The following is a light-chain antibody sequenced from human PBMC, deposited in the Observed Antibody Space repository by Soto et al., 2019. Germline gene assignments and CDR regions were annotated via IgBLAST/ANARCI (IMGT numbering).Light chain of an antibody. CDR2: AAS. CDR1: QGIKTY. V-gene: IGKV1-27*01. CDR3: QKDDSAPWS. J-gene: IGKJ1*01. Sequence: DTQMTQSPSSVSASLGDRVTITCRASQGIKTYLAWYQQKPGTVPSLLIYAASTLQSEVPSRFSGSGSGTDFTLHISSLQPEDVATYYCQKDDSAPWSVGQGTKVEIK.